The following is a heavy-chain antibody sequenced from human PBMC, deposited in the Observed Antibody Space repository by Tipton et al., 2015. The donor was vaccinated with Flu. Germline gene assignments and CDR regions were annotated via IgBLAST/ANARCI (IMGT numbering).Heavy chain of an antibody. CDR2: INQDGSEK. CDR1: GFTFSSYW. V-gene: IGHV3-7*03. CDR3: ARGGGPYCSSTSCYETDY. J-gene: IGHJ4*02. D-gene: IGHD2-2*01. Sequence: SLRLSCAGSGFTFSSYWMTWVRQAPGKGLEWVANINQDGSEKYSVDSVKGRFTISRDNAKNSVFLQMNSLRDEDTAVYYCARGGGPYCSSTSCYETDYWGQGTLVTVSS.